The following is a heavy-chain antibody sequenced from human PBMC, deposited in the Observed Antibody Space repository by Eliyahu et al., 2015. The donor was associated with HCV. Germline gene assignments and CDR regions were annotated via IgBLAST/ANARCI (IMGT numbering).Heavy chain of an antibody. J-gene: IGHJ4*02. V-gene: IGHV2-5*02. CDR3: AQKPHSSTGYES. CDR2: SFLEYDK. CDR1: GFSLTTSGVG. D-gene: IGHD3/OR15-3a*01. Sequence: QITLKESGPTLVKPTQTLTLTCSLSGFSLTTSGVGVGWIRQPPGKALEWLAVSFLEYDKRYTASMQRRLTITQDTSKSQVALTMTNLDPTDTATYFCAQKPHSSTGYESWGQGINVTVSS.